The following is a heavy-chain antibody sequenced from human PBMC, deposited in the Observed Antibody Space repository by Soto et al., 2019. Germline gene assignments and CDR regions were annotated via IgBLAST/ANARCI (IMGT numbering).Heavy chain of an antibody. V-gene: IGHV1-69*01. CDR1: VGTFSSYT. D-gene: IGHD3-3*01. Sequence: QVQLVQSGSEVKKPGSSVKVSFKASVGTFSSYTFSWVRQAPGEGLEWMGGTIPRIDTSNHAQKFQGRVTITADESTSTAYMELSILTYKDTAVYYCATTYDFGGGRSYFDSWGQGTLVTVSS. CDR3: ATTYDFGGGRSYFDS. CDR2: TIPRIDTS. J-gene: IGHJ4*02.